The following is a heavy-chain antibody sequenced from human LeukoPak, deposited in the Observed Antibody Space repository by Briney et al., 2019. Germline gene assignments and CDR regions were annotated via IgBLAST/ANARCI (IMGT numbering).Heavy chain of an antibody. CDR1: GGSISSSYW. Sequence: SGTLSLTCAVSGGSISSSYWWSWLRQPPGKGLEWIGEIYHSGTTNYNPSLKSRVTISVGTSKNQFSLKLSSVTAADTAVYYCARREGIAAAGTKNYFDYWGQGTLVTVSS. V-gene: IGHV4-4*02. CDR3: ARREGIAAAGTKNYFDY. CDR2: IYHSGTT. D-gene: IGHD6-13*01. J-gene: IGHJ4*02.